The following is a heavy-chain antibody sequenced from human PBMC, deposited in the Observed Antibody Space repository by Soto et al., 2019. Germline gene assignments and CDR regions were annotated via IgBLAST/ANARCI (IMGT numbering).Heavy chain of an antibody. CDR2: ISYDGSNK. Sequence: PWGSLILSCAASGFTFISYGMHWVRQAPGKGLEWVAVISYDGSNKYYADSVKGRFTISRDNSKNTLYLQMNSLRAEDTAVYYCAKDAMTTVTYPDXSGQGTLVTVSS. CDR3: AKDAMTTVTYPDX. V-gene: IGHV3-30*18. J-gene: IGHJ4*02. D-gene: IGHD4-17*01. CDR1: GFTFISYG.